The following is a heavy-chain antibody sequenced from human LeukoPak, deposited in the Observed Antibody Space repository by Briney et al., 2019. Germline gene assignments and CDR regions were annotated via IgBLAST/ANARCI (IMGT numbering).Heavy chain of an antibody. CDR3: ARGPPAWRRHYYDSSGYLDY. V-gene: IGHV4-34*01. J-gene: IGHJ4*02. D-gene: IGHD3-22*01. CDR1: GGSFSGYY. Sequence: SETLSLTCAVYGGSFSGYYWSWIRQPPGKGMEWIGEINHSGSTNYNPSLKSRVTISVDTSKNQFSLKLSSVTAADTAVYYCARGPPAWRRHYYDSSGYLDYWGQGTLVTVSS. CDR2: INHSGST.